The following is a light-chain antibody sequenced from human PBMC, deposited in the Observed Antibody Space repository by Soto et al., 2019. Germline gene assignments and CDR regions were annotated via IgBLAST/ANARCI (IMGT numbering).Light chain of an antibody. CDR2: LGS. Sequence: DIVMTQSPLSLPVIPGEPASISCKSSQSLLHSNGYSYLDWYLQKPGQSPQVLMYLGSNRASGVPDRFSGSGSGTDFTLKISRVEAEDVGIYYCMQTIQPPYTFGQGTKVDIK. J-gene: IGKJ2*01. CDR3: MQTIQPPYT. CDR1: QSLLHSNGYSY. V-gene: IGKV2-28*01.